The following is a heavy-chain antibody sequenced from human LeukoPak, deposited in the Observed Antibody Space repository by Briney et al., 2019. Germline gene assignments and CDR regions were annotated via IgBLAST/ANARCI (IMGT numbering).Heavy chain of an antibody. V-gene: IGHV1-46*01. Sequence: GASVKVSFKASGYTFTSYYMHWVRQAPGQGREGMGVINPSGGSTSYAQKFQGRVTITRDTATSTVYMEVRRLRDEDTAVYYCARDEPHCSGASCYSGGLFDYWGQGTLVTVSS. CDR1: GYTFTSYY. CDR2: INPSGGST. CDR3: ARDEPHCSGASCYSGGLFDY. D-gene: IGHD2-15*01. J-gene: IGHJ4*02.